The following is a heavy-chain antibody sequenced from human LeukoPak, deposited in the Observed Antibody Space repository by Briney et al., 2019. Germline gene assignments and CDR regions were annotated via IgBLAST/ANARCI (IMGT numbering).Heavy chain of an antibody. D-gene: IGHD6-13*01. Sequence: GRSLRLTCAASGITFSHYGMHWVRQAPGKGLEWVAGIWYDGTNKFYADSVKGRFTISRDNSKNTMYLEMNSLRVEDTAMYSCARDPAGNGGIFDYWGQGNLVTVSS. J-gene: IGHJ4*02. CDR1: GITFSHYG. CDR2: IWYDGTNK. CDR3: ARDPAGNGGIFDY. V-gene: IGHV3-33*01.